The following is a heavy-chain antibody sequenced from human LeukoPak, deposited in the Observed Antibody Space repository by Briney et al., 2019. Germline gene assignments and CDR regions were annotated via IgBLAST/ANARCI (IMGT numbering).Heavy chain of an antibody. CDR2: IRSKAYGGTT. CDR1: GFTFGDYA. J-gene: IGHJ5*02. CDR3: TRDPGYCSSTSCHNWFDP. Sequence: PGGSLRLSCTASGFTFGDYAMSWVRQAPGKGLEWVGFIRSKAYGGTTEYAASVKGRFTISRDDSKGIAYLQMNSLKTEDTAVYYCTRDPGYCSSTSCHNWFDPWGQGTLVTVSS. D-gene: IGHD2-2*03. V-gene: IGHV3-49*04.